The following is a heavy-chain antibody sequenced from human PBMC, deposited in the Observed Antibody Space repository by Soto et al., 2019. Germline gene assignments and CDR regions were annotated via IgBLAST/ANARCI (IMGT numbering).Heavy chain of an antibody. CDR1: GFTFSSYA. D-gene: IGHD5-18*01. V-gene: IGHV3-33*01. CDR2: IWYDGSNK. CDR3: ARDLSRIQLWNLPSYYGMDV. Sequence: SGFTFSSYAMHWVRQAPGKGLEWVAVIWYDGSNKYYADSVKGRFTISRDNSKNTLYLQMNSLIAEDTAVYYCARDLSRIQLWNLPSYYGMDVWGQVTTVTVSS. J-gene: IGHJ6*02.